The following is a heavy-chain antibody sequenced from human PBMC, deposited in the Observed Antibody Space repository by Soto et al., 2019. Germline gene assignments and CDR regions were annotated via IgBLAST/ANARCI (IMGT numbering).Heavy chain of an antibody. J-gene: IGHJ4*02. Sequence: QVQLVESGGGVVQPGRSLRLSCAASGFTFSSYAMHWVRQAPGKGLEGVAVISYDGSNKYYADSVKGRFTISRDNSKNTLYLQMNSLRAEDTAVYYCARDPEVVVVVAAGDYWGQGTLVTVSS. D-gene: IGHD2-15*01. CDR3: ARDPEVVVVVAAGDY. V-gene: IGHV3-30-3*01. CDR1: GFTFSSYA. CDR2: ISYDGSNK.